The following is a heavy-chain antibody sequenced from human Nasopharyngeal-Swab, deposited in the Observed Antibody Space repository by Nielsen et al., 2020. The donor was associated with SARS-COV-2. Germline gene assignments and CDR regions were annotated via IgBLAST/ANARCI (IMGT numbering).Heavy chain of an antibody. V-gene: IGHV3-9*01. CDR1: GFIFDDYA. D-gene: IGHD3-3*01. CDR2: ISWNSGSI. CDR3: AKPLTTEGGDY. Sequence: SLKISCAASGFIFDDYAMHWVRQAPGKGLEWVSGISWNSGSIGYADSVKGRFTISRDNAKNSLYLQMNSLRAEDTALYYCAKPLTTEGGDYWGQGTLVTVSS. J-gene: IGHJ4*02.